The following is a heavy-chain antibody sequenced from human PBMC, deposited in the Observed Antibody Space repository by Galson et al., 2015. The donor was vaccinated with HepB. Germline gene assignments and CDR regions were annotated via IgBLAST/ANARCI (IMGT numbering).Heavy chain of an antibody. CDR2: ISAYNGNT. Sequence: SVKVSCKASGYTFTSYGISWVRQAPGQGLEWMGWISAYNGNTNYAQKLQGRVTMTTDTSTSTAYMELRSLRSDDTAVYYCARDNCSGGSCYFWRPMKGFDYWGQGTLVTVSS. CDR3: ARDNCSGGSCYFWRPMKGFDY. CDR1: GYTFTSYG. J-gene: IGHJ4*02. V-gene: IGHV1-18*01. D-gene: IGHD2-15*01.